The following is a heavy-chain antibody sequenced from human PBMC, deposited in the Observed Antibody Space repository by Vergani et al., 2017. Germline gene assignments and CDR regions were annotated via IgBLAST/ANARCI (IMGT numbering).Heavy chain of an antibody. Sequence: QVQLVQSGAEVGKPGASVKISCKASGYTFTAYYIHWVRQAPEQGLEWVGVISPDGFSTFYAQKFQGRVTITRDTSTSTVYVEVTSLRSDDTAVYYCARRSGIVYDIFSGTQYFFDFWGQGTLVTVSS. D-gene: IGHD3-9*01. V-gene: IGHV1-46*01. CDR3: ARRSGIVYDIFSGTQYFFDF. J-gene: IGHJ4*02. CDR1: GYTFTAYY. CDR2: ISPDGFST.